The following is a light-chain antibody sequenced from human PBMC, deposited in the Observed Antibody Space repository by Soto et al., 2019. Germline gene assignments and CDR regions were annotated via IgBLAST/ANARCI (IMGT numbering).Light chain of an antibody. CDR3: SSYTSSSTMYV. CDR2: EVS. CDR1: SSDVGGYNY. V-gene: IGLV2-14*01. Sequence: QSVLSHPASVSGSPGQSITISCTGTSSDVGGYNYVSWYQQHPGKAPKLMIYEVSNRPSGVSNRFSGSKSGNTASLTISGLQAEDEDDYYCSSYTSSSTMYVFGTGTKVTV. J-gene: IGLJ1*01.